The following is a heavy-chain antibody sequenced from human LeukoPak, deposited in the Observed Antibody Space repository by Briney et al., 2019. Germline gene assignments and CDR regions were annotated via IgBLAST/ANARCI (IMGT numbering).Heavy chain of an antibody. V-gene: IGHV3-48*03. D-gene: IGHD5-12*01. CDR2: ISSSGSTI. CDR1: GFTVSSND. CDR3: ATNREGVAGGYDPLDF. Sequence: GGSLRLSCAASGFTVSSNDMSWVRQAPGKGLEWVSYISSSGSTIYYADSVKGRFTISRDNAKNSLYLQMNSLRVEDTAIYYCATNREGVAGGYDPLDFWGQGTLVTVSS. J-gene: IGHJ4*02.